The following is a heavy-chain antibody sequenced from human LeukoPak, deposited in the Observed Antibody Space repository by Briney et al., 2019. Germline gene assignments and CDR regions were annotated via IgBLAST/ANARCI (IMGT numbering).Heavy chain of an antibody. J-gene: IGHJ3*02. CDR3: AVRTRTTWAFDI. Sequence: SETLSLTCTVSGGSVSSGSYYWSWIRQPPGKGLEWIGYIYYSGSTNYNPSLKSRVTISVDTSKNQFSLKLSSVTAADTAVYYYAVRTRTTWAFDIWGQGTMVTVSS. D-gene: IGHD1-1*01. CDR1: GGSVSSGSYY. CDR2: IYYSGST. V-gene: IGHV4-61*01.